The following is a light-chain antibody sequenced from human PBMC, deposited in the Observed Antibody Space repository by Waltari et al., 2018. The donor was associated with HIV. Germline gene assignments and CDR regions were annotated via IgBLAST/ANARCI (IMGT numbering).Light chain of an antibody. V-gene: IGLV1-40*01. CDR3: QSYDSGLSVV. Sequence: QSVLTQPPSVSGAPGQRVTISCTGNSSNIGAGFDVHWYQQLPETAPKLLIYCDTNRPSGVPDRFSGSKSGTSASLAITGLQAEDEADYYCQSYDSGLSVVFGGGTKLTVL. J-gene: IGLJ3*02. CDR1: SSNIGAGFD. CDR2: CDT.